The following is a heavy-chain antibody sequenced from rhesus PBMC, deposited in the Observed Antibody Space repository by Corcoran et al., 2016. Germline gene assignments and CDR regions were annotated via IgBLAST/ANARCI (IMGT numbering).Heavy chain of an antibody. CDR3: TRGDWVMVANFFDY. V-gene: IGHV3S26*01. D-gene: IGHD2-21*01. CDR2: ISESGGTI. CDR1: GFTFSSYV. J-gene: IGHJ4*01. Sequence: DVQLVESGGGLVKPGGSLRLSCVASGFTFSSYVMHWVRPAQGKGREWVSVISESGGTIYYADSVKGRFTISRDNAKNSLFLQMNSLRAEDTAVYYCTRGDWVMVANFFDYWGQGVLVTVSS.